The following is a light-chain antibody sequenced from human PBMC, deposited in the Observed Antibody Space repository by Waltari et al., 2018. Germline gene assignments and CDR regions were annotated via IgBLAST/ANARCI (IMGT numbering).Light chain of an antibody. V-gene: IGKV1-5*03. CDR2: KAF. Sequence: DTQMTQSPSTLSASVGDRVTLPCRASQSILTWLAWYQQKPGKAPRLLIHKAFNLESGVPGRFSGSTSGTEFNLTISSLQPDDSATYYCQQYHDYSAFGQGTKLEIK. J-gene: IGKJ2*01. CDR1: QSILTW. CDR3: QQYHDYSA.